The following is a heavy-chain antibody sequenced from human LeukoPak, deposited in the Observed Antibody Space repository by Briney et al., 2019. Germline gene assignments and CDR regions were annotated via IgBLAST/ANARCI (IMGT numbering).Heavy chain of an antibody. CDR3: ARDRGYYSGGSCYRWFDP. CDR1: GGSISSDC. J-gene: IGHJ5*02. CDR2: IYYSGST. Sequence: SETLSVTCTVSGGSISSDCWSWMRQPPGKGLEWIGYIYYSGSTNYNPSLKSRVTISVDTSKNQFSLKLSSVTAADTAVYYCARDRGYYSGGSCYRWFDPWGEGTLVTVSS. V-gene: IGHV4-59*01. D-gene: IGHD2-15*01.